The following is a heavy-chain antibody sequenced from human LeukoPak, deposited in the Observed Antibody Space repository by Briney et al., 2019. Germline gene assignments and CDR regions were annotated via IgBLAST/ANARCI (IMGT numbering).Heavy chain of an antibody. CDR3: ARDLMLSITMVRGPYYYYGMDV. J-gene: IGHJ6*02. CDR1: GFTFRTYA. CDR2: ISYDGSNK. D-gene: IGHD3-10*01. Sequence: AGGSLRLSCAASGFTFRTYAMHWVRQAPGKGLEWVTVISYDGSNKYYADSGKGRFTISRDNSKNTLYLQMNSLRAEAPAVYYCARDLMLSITMVRGPYYYYGMDVWGQGTTVTVSS. V-gene: IGHV3-30-3*01.